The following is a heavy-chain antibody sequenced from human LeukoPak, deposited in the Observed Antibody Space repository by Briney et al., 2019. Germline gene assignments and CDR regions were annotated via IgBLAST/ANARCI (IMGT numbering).Heavy chain of an antibody. V-gene: IGHV1-2*02. J-gene: IGHJ4*02. Sequence: ASVKVSCKASGYTFTGYYMHWVRQAPGQGLEWMGWINPNSGGTNYAQKFQGRVTMTRDTSIGTAYMELSRLRSDDTAVYYCARSVVGATWVDYWGQGTLVTVSS. CDR2: INPNSGGT. D-gene: IGHD1-26*01. CDR3: ARSVVGATWVDY. CDR1: GYTFTGYY.